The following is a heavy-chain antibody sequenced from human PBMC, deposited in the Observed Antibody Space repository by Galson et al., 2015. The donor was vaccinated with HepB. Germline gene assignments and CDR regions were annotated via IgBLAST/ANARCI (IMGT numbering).Heavy chain of an antibody. D-gene: IGHD5-18*01. Sequence: SLRLSCAASGFTFSNYAMSWVRQAPGKGLEWVSGISGSGGSTNYADSVKGRLTISRDNPKNTLYLQVNSLRVEDTAVYYCAKDSAMGYSYGSHWFDPWGQGTLVTVSS. CDR3: AKDSAMGYSYGSHWFDP. CDR2: ISGSGGST. J-gene: IGHJ5*02. V-gene: IGHV3-23*01. CDR1: GFTFSNYA.